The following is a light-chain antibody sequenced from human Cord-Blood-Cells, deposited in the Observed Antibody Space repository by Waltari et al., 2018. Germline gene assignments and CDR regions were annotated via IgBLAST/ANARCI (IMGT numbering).Light chain of an antibody. CDR1: VLAKKY. V-gene: IGLV3-27*01. J-gene: IGLJ3*02. CDR2: KDS. Sequence: SYELTQPSSVFVSPGQTARITCSGDVLAKKYARWFQQKPGQAPVLVIYKDSERPSGIPERFSGSSSGTTVTLTISGAQVEDEADYYCYSAADNNLVFGGGTKLTVL. CDR3: YSAADNNLV.